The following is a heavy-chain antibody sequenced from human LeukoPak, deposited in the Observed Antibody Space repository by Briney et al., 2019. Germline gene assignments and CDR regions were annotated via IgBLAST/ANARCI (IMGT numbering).Heavy chain of an antibody. D-gene: IGHD2-21*02. J-gene: IGHJ3*02. CDR3: ARDPNCGGDCFAFDI. CDR1: GFTFSSYW. CDR2: IKQDGSEK. Sequence: GGSLTLSCAAAGFTFSSYWMSWVRQAPGKGLEWVAHIKQDGSEKYYVDSVKGRFTISRDNAKNSLYLQMNSLRAEDTAVYYCARDPNCGGDCFAFDIWGQGTMVTVSS. V-gene: IGHV3-7*01.